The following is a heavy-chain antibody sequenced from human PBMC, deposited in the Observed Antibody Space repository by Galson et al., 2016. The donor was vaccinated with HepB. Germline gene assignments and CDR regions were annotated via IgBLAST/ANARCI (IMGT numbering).Heavy chain of an antibody. CDR3: ARGGYDTSGYNIRWNDY. CDR2: IQQDGSEN. D-gene: IGHD3-22*01. V-gene: IGHV3-7*01. Sequence: SLRLSCAASGFTFSSYWMTWVHQAPGKGLEWVANIQQDGSENFCVDSVKGRFTISRDNAKNSPYLQMNSLSPEDTAVYYCARGGYDTSGYNIRWNDYWGQGTLVTVSS. CDR1: GFTFSSYW. J-gene: IGHJ4*02.